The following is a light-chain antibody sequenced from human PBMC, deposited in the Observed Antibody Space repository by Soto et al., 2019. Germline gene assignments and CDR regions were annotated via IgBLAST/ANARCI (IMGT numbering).Light chain of an antibody. V-gene: IGLV2-14*01. CDR2: DVS. J-gene: IGLJ2*01. CDR1: SSDVGGYNY. CDR3: SSYTSSSTPS. Sequence: QSALTQPASVSGSPGQSITISCTGTSSDVGGYNYVSWYQQHPGKAPKLTIYDVSNRPSGVSNRFSGSKSGNTASLTISGLQAEDEADYYCSSYTSSSTPSFGGGTKVTVL.